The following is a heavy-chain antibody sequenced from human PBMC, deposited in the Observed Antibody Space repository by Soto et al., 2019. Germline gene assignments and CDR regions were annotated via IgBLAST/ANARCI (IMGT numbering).Heavy chain of an antibody. CDR1: GGSFSGYY. D-gene: IGHD4-17*01. J-gene: IGHJ6*03. V-gene: IGHV4-34*01. CDR3: ARGRAYGDYRAGIYYYYYYMDV. Sequence: QVQLQQWGAGLLKPSETLSLTCAVYGGSFSGYYWSWIRQPPGKGLEWIGEINHSGSTNYNPSLKRRVTISVDTSKNQCSLKLSSVTAADTAVYYCARGRAYGDYRAGIYYYYYYMDVWGKGTTVTVSS. CDR2: INHSGST.